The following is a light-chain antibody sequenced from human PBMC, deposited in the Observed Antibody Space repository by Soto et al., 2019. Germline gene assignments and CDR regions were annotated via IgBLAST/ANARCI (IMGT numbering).Light chain of an antibody. J-gene: IGKJ1*01. V-gene: IGKV3-20*01. CDR1: QRLSVSY. CDR3: HQCGDSPQT. CDR2: GTS. Sequence: EIVLTQSPGTLSFSPGDRATLSCRASQRLSVSYIAWYQQRPGQAPRLLIYGTSTRATGIPDRFSGSGSGTDFTLAISRLEPEDFAVYYCHQCGDSPQTFGQGTTVEI.